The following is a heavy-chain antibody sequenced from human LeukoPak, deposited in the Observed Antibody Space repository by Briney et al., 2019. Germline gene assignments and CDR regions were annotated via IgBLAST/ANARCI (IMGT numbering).Heavy chain of an antibody. D-gene: IGHD5-18*01. CDR3: ASLVEDTAMVNHYYYGMDV. J-gene: IGHJ6*02. Sequence: GGSLRLSCAASGFTVSSNYMSWVRQAPGKGLEWVSVIYSGGSTYYADSVKGRFTISRDNSKNTLYLQMNSLRAEDTAVYYCASLVEDTAMVNHYYYGMDVWGQGTTVTVSS. CDR2: IYSGGST. V-gene: IGHV3-66*01. CDR1: GFTVSSNY.